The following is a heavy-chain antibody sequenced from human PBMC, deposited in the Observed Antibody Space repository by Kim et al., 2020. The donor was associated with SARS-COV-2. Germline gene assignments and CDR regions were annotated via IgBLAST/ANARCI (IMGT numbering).Heavy chain of an antibody. Sequence: TNTNPATTRRVTISVDTSKNQFSLKLSSVTAADTAVYYCARVPSGSEFDPWGQGTLVTVSS. CDR2: T. J-gene: IGHJ5*02. D-gene: IGHD3-10*01. V-gene: IGHV4-59*01. CDR3: ARVPSGSEFDP.